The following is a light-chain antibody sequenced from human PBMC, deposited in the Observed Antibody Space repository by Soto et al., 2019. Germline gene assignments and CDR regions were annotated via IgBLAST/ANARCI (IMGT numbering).Light chain of an antibody. J-gene: IGLJ1*01. V-gene: IGLV2-14*01. Sequence: QSVLTQPASVSGSPGQSITISCTGSSSDIGGYYYVSWYQHHPGKAPKLMIYQVSNRPSGVSNRFSGSKSGNTASLTISGLQAEDEAYYYCNSYYSRSTFYVFGAGTK. CDR3: NSYYSRSTFYV. CDR1: SSDIGGYYY. CDR2: QVS.